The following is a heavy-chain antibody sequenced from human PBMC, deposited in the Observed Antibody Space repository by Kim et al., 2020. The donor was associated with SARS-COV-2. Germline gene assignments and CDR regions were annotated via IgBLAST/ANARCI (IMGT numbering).Heavy chain of an antibody. Sequence: KSRVTISVDTSKNQCSLKLSSVTAADTAVYYCARVVAAAGGRNYYYGMDVWGQGTTVTVSS. J-gene: IGHJ6*02. V-gene: IGHV4-59*01. CDR3: ARVVAAAGGRNYYYGMDV. D-gene: IGHD6-13*01.